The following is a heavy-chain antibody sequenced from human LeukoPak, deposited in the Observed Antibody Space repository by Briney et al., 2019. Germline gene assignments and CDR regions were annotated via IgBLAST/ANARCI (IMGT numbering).Heavy chain of an antibody. CDR3: ARVTMVRGVIITSWFDP. CDR2: IYHSGST. CDR1: GGSISSSNW. D-gene: IGHD3-10*01. J-gene: IGHJ5*02. Sequence: SENLSLTCAVSGGSISSSNWWSWVRQPPGKGLEWIGEIYHSGSTNYNPSLKSRVTISVDKSKNQFSLKLSSVTAADTAVYYCARVTMVRGVIITSWFDPWGQGTLVTVSS. V-gene: IGHV4-4*02.